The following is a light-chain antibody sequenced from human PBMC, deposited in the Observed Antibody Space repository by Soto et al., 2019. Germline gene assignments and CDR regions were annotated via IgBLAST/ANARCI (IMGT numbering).Light chain of an antibody. V-gene: IGKV3-20*01. Sequence: IVLTQSPGTLSLSPGEXATLXXRSSQSVSSAYLAWYQQKPGQAPRLLIYDVSSRATGIPDRFSGSGSGTDFTLTVSRLEPEDFAVYYCQQYGSSPETFGQGTKVDIK. CDR2: DVS. CDR1: QSVSSAY. J-gene: IGKJ1*01. CDR3: QQYGSSPET.